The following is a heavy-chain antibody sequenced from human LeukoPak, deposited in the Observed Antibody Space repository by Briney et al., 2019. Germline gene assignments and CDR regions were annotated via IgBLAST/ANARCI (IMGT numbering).Heavy chain of an antibody. J-gene: IGHJ4*02. CDR3: ARDRSTNSYAECFFDY. CDR2: ISAISTYI. CDR1: GFTFSSYS. D-gene: IGHD5-18*01. Sequence: PGGSLRLSCAASGFTFSSYSMNWVRQAPGKGLEWVSSISAISTYIYYADSVKARFSISRDNAKNSLFLQMNSLRAEDTALYYCARDRSTNSYAECFFDYWGQGTLVTVSS. V-gene: IGHV3-21*01.